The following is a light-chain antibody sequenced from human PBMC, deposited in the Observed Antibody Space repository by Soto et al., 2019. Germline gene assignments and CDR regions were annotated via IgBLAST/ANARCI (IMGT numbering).Light chain of an antibody. CDR1: SSNIGGNS. Sequence: QSAMTQPPSVSAAPGQKVTISCSGSSSNIGGNSVSWYQQLPGTAPKLLIYDDNERPSGIPDRFSGSKSGTSATLGITGFQTGDEADYYCGSWDSSLRAYVFGAGTKLTVL. V-gene: IGLV1-51*01. CDR2: DDN. CDR3: GSWDSSLRAYV. J-gene: IGLJ1*01.